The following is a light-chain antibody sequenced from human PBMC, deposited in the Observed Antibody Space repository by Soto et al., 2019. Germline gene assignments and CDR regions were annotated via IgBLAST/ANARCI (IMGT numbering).Light chain of an antibody. V-gene: IGKV4-1*01. CDR2: WAS. Sequence: DIVMTQSPDSLAVSLGERATINCRSSQSVLYSSSNKNYLAWYQQKPGQPPKLLIYWASTRESGVPDRFSGSGSGTDFTLTISSLKAEDVAVYSCQQYCISPWTFGQGTKVEIK. J-gene: IGKJ1*01. CDR3: QQYCISPWT. CDR1: QSVLYSSSNKNY.